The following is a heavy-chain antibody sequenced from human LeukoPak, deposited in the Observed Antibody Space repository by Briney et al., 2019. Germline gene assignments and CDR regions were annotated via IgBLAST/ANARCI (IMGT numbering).Heavy chain of an antibody. Sequence: SETLSLTCTVSGASISSYYWSWMRQPAAKGLEWIGHVDTTCSTNHSPFLRRRVTMSVDTTTNQFSLKVSSVTAADTGVYYCARVKTDNNGNSYRQAFDIWGQGTLVTVSS. CDR1: GASISSYY. CDR3: ARVKTDNNGNSYRQAFDI. J-gene: IGHJ3*02. D-gene: IGHD4-23*01. CDR2: VDTTCST. V-gene: IGHV4-4*07.